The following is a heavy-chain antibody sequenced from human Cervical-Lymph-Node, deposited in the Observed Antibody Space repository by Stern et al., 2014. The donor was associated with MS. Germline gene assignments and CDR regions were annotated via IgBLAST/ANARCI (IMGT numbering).Heavy chain of an antibody. CDR3: AKERGDSFDFAP. J-gene: IGHJ5*02. V-gene: IGHV1-69*01. CDR2: ISPMVGKA. D-gene: IGHD3-9*01. Sequence: VQLVESGAEVKKPGSSVRVSCKASGGTFSTHVISWVRQAPGQGLEWMGGISPMVGKAKYAQKFQGRLRITADESTTTAHMEFSSLTSEDVAVYYCAKERGDSFDFAPWGQGTLVTVSS. CDR1: GGTFSTHV.